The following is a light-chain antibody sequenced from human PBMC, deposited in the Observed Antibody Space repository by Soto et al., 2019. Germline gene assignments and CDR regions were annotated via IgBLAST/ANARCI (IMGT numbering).Light chain of an antibody. V-gene: IGKV3-15*01. J-gene: IGKJ1*01. CDR1: QSVSSK. Sequence: EIVMTQSPATLSVSPGERATLSCRASQSVSSKLAWFQQKPGQAPSLLIYGVSTRATGVPVRFSGSGSGTDFTLTISSLEPEDFAVYYCQQRLMTFGQGTKV. CDR3: QQRLMT. CDR2: GVS.